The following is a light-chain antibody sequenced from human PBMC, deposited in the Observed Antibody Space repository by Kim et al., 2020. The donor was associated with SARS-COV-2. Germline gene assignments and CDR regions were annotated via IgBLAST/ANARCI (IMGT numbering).Light chain of an antibody. CDR1: NIGSKS. V-gene: IGLV3-21*04. J-gene: IGLJ3*02. CDR2: YDD. Sequence: SYVLTQPPSVSVAPGKTATITCGGNNIGSKSVHWYQQKPGQAPVLVIYYDDVRPSGIPERFSGSNSGDTATLTISTVDAGDEADYYCQLWDIGSDHPVFGGGTQLTVL. CDR3: QLWDIGSDHPV.